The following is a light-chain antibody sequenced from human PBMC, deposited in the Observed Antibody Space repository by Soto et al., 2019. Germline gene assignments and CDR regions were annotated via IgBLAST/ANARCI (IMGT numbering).Light chain of an antibody. CDR3: WSYASSGTYG. V-gene: IGLV2-23*01. Sequence: QSVLTQPASVSGSPGQSITISCTGTSSDVGSYNLVSWYQQHPGKAPKLMIYEGSKRPSGISSRFSGSKSGNTASLTISGLQAQDDADFYCWSYASSGTYGFGTGTKVTVL. CDR1: SSDVGSYNL. CDR2: EGS. J-gene: IGLJ1*01.